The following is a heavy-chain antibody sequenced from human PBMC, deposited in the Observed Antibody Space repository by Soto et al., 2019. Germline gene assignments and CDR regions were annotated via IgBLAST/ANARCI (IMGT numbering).Heavy chain of an antibody. V-gene: IGHV3-7*01. CDR3: ARDPTVGDYST. Sequence: EVQLVEAGGGLVPPGGSLRLSCAASGFNFPRSWMTWVRQAPGKGPEWVANIKTDVSDKFYADSVGGRFTVSRDNAKSSLYLHMDSLRVVDTAVYHCARDPTVGDYSTWGQGTLVTVSS. CDR1: GFNFPRSW. J-gene: IGHJ5*02. CDR2: IKTDVSDK. D-gene: IGHD4-4*01.